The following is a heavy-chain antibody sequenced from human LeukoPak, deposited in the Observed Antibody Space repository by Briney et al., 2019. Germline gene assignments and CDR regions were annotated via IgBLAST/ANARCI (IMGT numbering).Heavy chain of an antibody. J-gene: IGHJ6*03. CDR1: GDSISSYY. Sequence: SSETLSLTCTVSGDSISSYYWSWIRQSPGKGLEWIGYIYYSESTYYNPSLKSRVTTSVDTSKSQFSLKLTSVTAADTAVYYCARGLLKGQLHLGYSYYMDVWGKGTTITVSS. CDR2: IYYSEST. V-gene: IGHV4-59*13. CDR3: ARGLLKGQLHLGYSYYMDV. D-gene: IGHD2-2*01.